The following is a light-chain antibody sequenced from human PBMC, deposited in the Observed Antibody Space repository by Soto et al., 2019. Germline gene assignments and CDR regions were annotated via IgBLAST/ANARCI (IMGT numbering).Light chain of an antibody. CDR2: KAS. V-gene: IGKV1-5*03. CDR3: HQYNSYPWK. J-gene: IGKJ1*01. Sequence: DIQLPQSPSTLSATVEDRVTINCRASQSISGWLAWYQQRPGKAPKLLIYKASSLESGLPSRFSGIGSGTEFPLAISCLQPDDFVNSYCHQYNSYPWKFGQGNKVSI. CDR1: QSISGW.